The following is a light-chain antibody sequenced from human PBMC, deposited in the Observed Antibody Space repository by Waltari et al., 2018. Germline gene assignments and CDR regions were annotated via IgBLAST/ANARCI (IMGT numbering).Light chain of an antibody. CDR1: QSLLHRNGYHY. J-gene: IGKJ1*01. CDR2: LGS. Sequence: DIVMTQSPLSLPVTPGEQASSYCRSSQSLLHRNGYHYLDWYLQKPGQSPQLLIYLGSNLASGVPDRFSGSGSGTDFTLKISRVEAEDVGVYYCMRALQTPWTFGQGTKVEIK. V-gene: IGKV2-28*01. CDR3: MRALQTPWT.